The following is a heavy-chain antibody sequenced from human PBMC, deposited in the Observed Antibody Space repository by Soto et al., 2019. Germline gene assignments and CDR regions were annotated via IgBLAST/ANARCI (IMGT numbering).Heavy chain of an antibody. J-gene: IGHJ4*02. Sequence: SETLSLTCTVSGDSLTTYYWNWIRQPPGKGLEWIGFIYYSGSTSYDPSLKSRVTISLDTSKSQVSLKLNSVTATDTAVYYCAGAGYEILTGSYKKQRYFDYWGRGTLVTASS. V-gene: IGHV4-59*01. CDR3: AGAGYEILTGSYKKQRYFDY. CDR1: GDSLTTYY. D-gene: IGHD3-9*01. CDR2: IYYSGST.